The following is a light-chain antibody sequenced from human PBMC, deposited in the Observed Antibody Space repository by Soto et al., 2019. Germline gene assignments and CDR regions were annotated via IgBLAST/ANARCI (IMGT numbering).Light chain of an antibody. CDR2: AAS. V-gene: IGKV1-39*01. CDR3: QQSYSTPPT. J-gene: IGKJ5*01. CDR1: QSIISY. Sequence: DIQMTQSPSSLSASVGDRVTITCRASQSIISYLNWYQQKPGKAPKLLIYAASSLQSGVPSRFSGSGSGTDFTLNISSLQPEDFATYYCQQSYSTPPTFGQGTRLEIK.